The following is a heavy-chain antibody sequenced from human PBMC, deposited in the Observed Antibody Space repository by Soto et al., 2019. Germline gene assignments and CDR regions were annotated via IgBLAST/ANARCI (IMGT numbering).Heavy chain of an antibody. CDR2: ISSSSSTI. Sequence: GGSLRLSCAASGFTFSSYSMNWVRQAPGKGLEWVSYISSSSSTIYYADSVKGRFTISRDNAKNSLYLQMNSLRAEDTAVYYCARVRDLYYYYMDVWGKGTTVTVSS. CDR1: GFTFSSYS. CDR3: ARVRDLYYYYMDV. J-gene: IGHJ6*03. V-gene: IGHV3-48*01.